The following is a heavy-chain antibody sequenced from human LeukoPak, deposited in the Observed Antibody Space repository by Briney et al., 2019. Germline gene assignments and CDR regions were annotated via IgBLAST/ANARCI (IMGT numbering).Heavy chain of an antibody. D-gene: IGHD6-19*01. CDR3: ARGTAVAGIPNMDV. J-gene: IGHJ6*03. CDR1: GGSFSGYY. V-gene: IGHV4-34*01. CDR2: IDRSGST. Sequence: SETLSLTYADYGGSFSGYYWSWIRQPPGKGLEWIGEIDRSGSTNYNLSLKSRVTILVDTSKFQFSLRVSSVTAADTAVYYCARGTAVAGIPNMDVWGKGTTVTVSS.